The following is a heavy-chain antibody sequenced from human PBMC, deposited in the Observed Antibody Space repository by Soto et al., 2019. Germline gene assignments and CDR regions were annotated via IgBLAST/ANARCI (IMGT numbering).Heavy chain of an antibody. CDR1: GGSISSSNW. Sequence: PSETLSLTCAVSGGSISSSNWWSWVRQPPGKGLEWIGEIYHSGSTNYNPSLKSRVTISVDKSKDQFSLKLSSVTAADTAVYYCASSITIFGVVIHYGMDVWGQGTTVTVSS. CDR2: IYHSGST. J-gene: IGHJ6*02. V-gene: IGHV4-4*02. CDR3: ASSITIFGVVIHYGMDV. D-gene: IGHD3-3*01.